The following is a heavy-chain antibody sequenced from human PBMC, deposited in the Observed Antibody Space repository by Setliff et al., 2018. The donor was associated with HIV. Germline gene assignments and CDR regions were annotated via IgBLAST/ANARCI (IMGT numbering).Heavy chain of an antibody. J-gene: IGHJ3*02. CDR1: GGSIRTGAYY. CDR3: ARGVRDYYYGSSEYYTGNGFDM. Sequence: SETLSLTCTVSGGSIRTGAYYWGWIRQPPGKGLEWIGSIYYDGRTFYKPSLKSRLTISVDTSKNQFSLRLNSVTAADTAVFYCARGVRDYYYGSSEYYTGNGFDMWGQGTMVTVSS. CDR2: IYYDGRT. V-gene: IGHV4-39*07. D-gene: IGHD3-22*01.